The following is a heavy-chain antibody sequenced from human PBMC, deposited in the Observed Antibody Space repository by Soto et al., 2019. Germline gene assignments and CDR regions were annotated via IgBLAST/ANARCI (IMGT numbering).Heavy chain of an antibody. CDR3: ARDNFTHQRWYYYGIDV. D-gene: IGHD4-17*01. CDR1: GGSVSSGSYY. CDR2: IYYSGST. Sequence: SETLSLTCTVSGGSVSSGSYYWSWIRQPPGKGLEWIGYIYYSGSTNYNPSLKSRVTISVDTSKNQFSLKLSSVTAADTAVYYCARDNFTHQRWYYYGIDVWGQGTTVTVSS. V-gene: IGHV4-61*01. J-gene: IGHJ6*02.